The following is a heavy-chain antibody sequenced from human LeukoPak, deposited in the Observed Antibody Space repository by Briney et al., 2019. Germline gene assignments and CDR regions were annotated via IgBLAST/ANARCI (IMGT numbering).Heavy chain of an antibody. V-gene: IGHV4-34*01. CDR1: GGSLSSYS. CDR2: INHSGT. D-gene: IGHD2-2*01. J-gene: IGHJ5*02. Sequence: SETLSLTCAVLGGSLSSYSWSWIRQPPGKGLEWIGEINHSGTNYSPSLKSRVTMPVDTSKKQFSLKLTSVTAADTAVYYCARAADFVGVLAATGGFDPWGQGTLVTVSS. CDR3: ARAADFVGVLAATGGFDP.